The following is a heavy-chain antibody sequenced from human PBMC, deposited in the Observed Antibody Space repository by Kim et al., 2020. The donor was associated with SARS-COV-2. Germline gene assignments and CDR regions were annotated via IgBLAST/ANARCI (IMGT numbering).Heavy chain of an antibody. V-gene: IGHV3-73*01. D-gene: IGHD3-10*01. CDR3: TRPHYGSGSG. Sequence: GGSLRLSCAASGFTFSGSAMHWVRQASGKGLEWVGRIRSKANSYATAYAASVKGGFTISRDDSKNTAYLQMNSLKTEDTAVYYCTRPHYGSGSGWGQGTLVTVSS. CDR2: IRSKANSYAT. CDR1: GFTFSGSA. J-gene: IGHJ4*02.